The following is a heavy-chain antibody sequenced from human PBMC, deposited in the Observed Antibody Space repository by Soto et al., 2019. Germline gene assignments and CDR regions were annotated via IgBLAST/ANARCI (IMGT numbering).Heavy chain of an antibody. CDR1: GGSISSSKW. V-gene: IGHV4-4*02. J-gene: IGHJ6*01. Sequence: SETLSLTLDVSGGSISSSKWWSWVRQPPGKGLEWIGEIYHSGSTNYNPSLKSRVNISVDKSKNQFSLKLSSVTAPDTAMYYCARKGGAEVGSTKYYYGMDVWGQGTTVPVSS. CDR2: IYHSGST. D-gene: IGHD1-26*01. CDR3: ARKGGAEVGSTKYYYGMDV.